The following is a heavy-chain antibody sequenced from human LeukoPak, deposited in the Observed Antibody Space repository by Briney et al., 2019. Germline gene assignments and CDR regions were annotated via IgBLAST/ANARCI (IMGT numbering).Heavy chain of an antibody. J-gene: IGHJ4*02. V-gene: IGHV4-30-2*01. CDR2: IYHSGST. CDR1: GGSISSGGYS. CDR3: ALFAPLDSSGEGDY. Sequence: ETSQTLSLTCAVSGGSISSGGYSWSWIRQPPGKGLEWIGYIYHSGSTYYNPSLKSRVTISVDRSKNQFSLKLSSVTAADTAVYYCALFAPLDSSGEGDYWGQGTLVTVSS. D-gene: IGHD3-22*01.